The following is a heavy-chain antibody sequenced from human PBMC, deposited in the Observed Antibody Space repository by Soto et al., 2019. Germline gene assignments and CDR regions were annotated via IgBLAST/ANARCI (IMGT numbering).Heavy chain of an antibody. Sequence: EVQLVESEGGLVKPGGSLRLSCVVSGIPFIDAWMNWVRQAPGKGLGWVSAISSSGGSTFYADSVKGRFTISRDNSRNTLYLQMNSLRAEDTAIYYCAKYQPMTQPRPYFDYWGQGTLVTVSS. CDR1: GIPFIDAW. CDR3: AKYQPMTQPRPYFDY. J-gene: IGHJ4*02. D-gene: IGHD3-22*01. CDR2: ISSSGGST. V-gene: IGHV3-23*04.